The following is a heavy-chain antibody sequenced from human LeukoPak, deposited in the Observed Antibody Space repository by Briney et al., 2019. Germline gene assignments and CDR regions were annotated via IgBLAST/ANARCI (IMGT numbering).Heavy chain of an antibody. CDR3: ARDRGSSGWGYYYYYMDV. CDR1: GGSISSYY. CDR2: IYTSGST. D-gene: IGHD6-19*01. Sequence: PSEXLSLTCTVSGGSISSYYWSWIRQPAGKGLEWIGRIYTSGSTNYNPSLKSRVTMSVDTSKNQFSLKLSSVTAADTAVYYCARDRGSSGWGYYYYYMDVWGKGTTVTVSS. J-gene: IGHJ6*03. V-gene: IGHV4-4*07.